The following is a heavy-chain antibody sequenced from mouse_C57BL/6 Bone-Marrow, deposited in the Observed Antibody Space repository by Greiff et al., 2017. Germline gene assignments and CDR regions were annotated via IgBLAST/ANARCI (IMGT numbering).Heavy chain of an antibody. CDR2: IYPRSGNT. D-gene: IGHD2-4*01. CDR3: ERDYLAY. Sequence: VQLQQSGAELARPGASVKLSCKASGYTFTSYGISWVKQRTGQGLEWIGEIYPRSGNTYYNEKFKGKATLTADKSSSTAYMELRSLTSEDSAVYFCERDYLAYWGQGTLVTVSA. CDR1: GYTFTSYG. V-gene: IGHV1-81*01. J-gene: IGHJ3*01.